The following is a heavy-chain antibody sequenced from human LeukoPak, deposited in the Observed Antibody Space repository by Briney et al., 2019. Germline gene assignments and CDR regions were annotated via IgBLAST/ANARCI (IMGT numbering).Heavy chain of an antibody. Sequence: GGSLRLSCAASGFTFSSYSMNWVRQAPGKGLQWISYISSSSNTIYYADSAKGRFTISRDNAKNSLYLQMNSLRAEDMALYYCAKGRGYSSSSEYDYWGQGTLVTVSS. J-gene: IGHJ4*02. CDR2: ISSSSNTI. CDR1: GFTFSSYS. CDR3: AKGRGYSSSSEYDY. V-gene: IGHV3-48*04. D-gene: IGHD6-6*01.